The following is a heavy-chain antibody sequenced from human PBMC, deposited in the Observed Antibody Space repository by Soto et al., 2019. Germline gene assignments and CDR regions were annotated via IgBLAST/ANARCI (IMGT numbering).Heavy chain of an antibody. V-gene: IGHV5-51*01. CDR3: ARLDGVVVVPAALPNDAFDI. Sequence: GESLKMSCKGSGYSFTSYWIGWVRQMPGKGLEWMGIIYPGDSDTRYSPSFQGQVTISADKSISTAYLQWSSLKASDTAMYYCARLDGVVVVPAALPNDAFDIWGQGTMVTVSS. CDR2: IYPGDSDT. D-gene: IGHD2-2*01. CDR1: GYSFTSYW. J-gene: IGHJ3*02.